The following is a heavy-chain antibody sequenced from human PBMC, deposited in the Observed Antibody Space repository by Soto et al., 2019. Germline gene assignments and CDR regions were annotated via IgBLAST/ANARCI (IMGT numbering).Heavy chain of an antibody. CDR3: AKGGKRGGHDWLLRPLYYYGMDV. D-gene: IGHD3-9*01. Sequence: PGGSLRLSCAASGFTFSSYAMSWVRQAPGKGLEWVSAISGSGGSTYYADSVKGRFTISRDNSKNTLYLQMNSLRAEDTAVYYCAKGGKRGGHDWLLRPLYYYGMDVWGQGTTVTVSS. CDR1: GFTFSSYA. V-gene: IGHV3-23*01. J-gene: IGHJ6*02. CDR2: ISGSGGST.